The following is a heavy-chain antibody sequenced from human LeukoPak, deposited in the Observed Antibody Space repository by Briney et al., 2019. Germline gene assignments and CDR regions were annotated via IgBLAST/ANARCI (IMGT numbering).Heavy chain of an antibody. V-gene: IGHV4-59*02. Sequence: SETLSLTCTVSGGSVSSYYWSWIRQPPGKGLEWVGYIYYSGSTNYSPSLKSRVTISVDTSKNQFSLKLSSVTAADTAVYYCARAPYDFWSDYPYYFDYWGQGTLVTVSS. J-gene: IGHJ4*02. D-gene: IGHD3-3*01. CDR2: IYYSGST. CDR1: GGSVSSYY. CDR3: ARAPYDFWSDYPYYFDY.